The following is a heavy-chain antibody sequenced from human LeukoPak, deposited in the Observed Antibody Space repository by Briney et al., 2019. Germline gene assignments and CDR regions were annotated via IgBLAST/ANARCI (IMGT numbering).Heavy chain of an antibody. CDR2: IYHSGST. D-gene: IGHD6-19*01. CDR1: GGSFSGYY. Sequence: SETLSLTCAVYGGSFSGYYWSWIRQPPGKGLEWIGYIYHSGSTYYNPSLKSRVTISVDRSKNQFSLKLSSVTAADTAVYYCALKGWENDYWGQGTLVTVSS. CDR3: ALKGWENDY. J-gene: IGHJ4*02. V-gene: IGHV4-34*01.